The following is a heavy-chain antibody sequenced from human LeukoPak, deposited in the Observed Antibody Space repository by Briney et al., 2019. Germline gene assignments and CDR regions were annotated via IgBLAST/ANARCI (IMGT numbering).Heavy chain of an antibody. CDR2: IYYSGST. D-gene: IGHD1-26*01. J-gene: IGHJ4*02. CDR3: ARDSKWESFDY. V-gene: IGHV4-59*01. Sequence: SETLSLTCTVSGGSISSYYWSWIRQPPGKGLEWIGYIYYSGSTNYNPSLKSRVTISVDTSKNQFSLKLSSVTAADTAVYYCARDSKWESFDYWGQGTLVTVSS. CDR1: GGSISSYY.